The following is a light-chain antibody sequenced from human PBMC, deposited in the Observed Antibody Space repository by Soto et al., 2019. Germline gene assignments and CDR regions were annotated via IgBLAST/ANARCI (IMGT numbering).Light chain of an antibody. CDR1: HSVSSD. CDR3: QQYTGPPTT. CDR2: GAS. V-gene: IGKV3-15*01. Sequence: EIVRTQSPRKLSVSPGGVAPVCCRASHSVSSDLAWYQQKPGQAPRLLIYGASTRAIGIPARFSGSGSGTDFTLTITRLEPEDSAVYFCQQYTGPPTTFGQGTRLEIK. J-gene: IGKJ5*01.